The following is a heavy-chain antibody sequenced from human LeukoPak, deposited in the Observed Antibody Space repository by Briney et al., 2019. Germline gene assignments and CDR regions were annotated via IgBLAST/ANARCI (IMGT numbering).Heavy chain of an antibody. CDR3: ARDEGWELLFYSYYGMDV. D-gene: IGHD1-26*01. CDR2: ISYDGSNK. Sequence: GGALRLSCAASGFTFSSYAMHWVRPAPGRGLEWVGVISYDGSNKYYADSVKGRFTISRDNSKTTLYLQMNSLRAEDTAVYYCARDEGWELLFYSYYGMDVWGQGTTVTVSS. CDR1: GFTFSSYA. J-gene: IGHJ6*02. V-gene: IGHV3-30-3*01.